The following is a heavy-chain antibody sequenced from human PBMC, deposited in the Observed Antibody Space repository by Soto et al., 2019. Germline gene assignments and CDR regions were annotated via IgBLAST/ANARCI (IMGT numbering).Heavy chain of an antibody. J-gene: IGHJ5*02. CDR3: MNRPRA. D-gene: IGHD6-6*01. Sequence: EVQLVESGGVLVQPGGSLRLSCAASEFIVSSNYMSWVRQAPGKGLEWVSLIYSGGSTYYADSVKGRFTISRDNSNNTVYLQRNKLRAEDTAVYYCMNRPRAWGQGTLVTVSS. CDR1: EFIVSSNY. CDR2: IYSGGST. V-gene: IGHV3-66*01.